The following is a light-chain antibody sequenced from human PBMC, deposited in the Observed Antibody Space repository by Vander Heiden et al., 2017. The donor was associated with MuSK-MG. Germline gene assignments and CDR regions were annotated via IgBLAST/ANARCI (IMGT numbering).Light chain of an antibody. CDR1: NIGSNS. CDR2: DDS. Sequence: SYVLTPPPSVSVSPGQTARIPCGGNNIGSNSVHWYQQKPGQAPVLVVYDDSDRPAGIPERFSGSNSGNTATLTISSVEAGDEADYYCQVWDRGSDHFVFGTGTKVTVL. J-gene: IGLJ1*01. CDR3: QVWDRGSDHFV. V-gene: IGLV3-21*02.